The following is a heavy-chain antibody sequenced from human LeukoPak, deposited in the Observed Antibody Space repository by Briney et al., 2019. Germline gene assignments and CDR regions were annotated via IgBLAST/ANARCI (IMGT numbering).Heavy chain of an antibody. Sequence: SETLSLTCTVSGGSVSSSNYYWDWIRQPPGKGLEWIGNVYFSGSTHYNPSLKSRLTISVDTSKNEFSLTLSSVTAADTAVYYCARKLGYTSGQPFDYWGQGILVTVSP. D-gene: IGHD6-25*01. CDR2: VYFSGST. J-gene: IGHJ4*02. V-gene: IGHV4-39*01. CDR3: ARKLGYTSGQPFDY. CDR1: GGSVSSSNYY.